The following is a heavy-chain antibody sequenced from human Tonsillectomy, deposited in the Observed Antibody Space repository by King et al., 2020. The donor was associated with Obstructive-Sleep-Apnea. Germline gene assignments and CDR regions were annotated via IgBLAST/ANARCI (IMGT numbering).Heavy chain of an antibody. CDR1: GGSISSSHYY. D-gene: IGHD5/OR15-5a*01. J-gene: IGHJ6*02. V-gene: IGHV4-39*07. CDR2: VYYRGST. Sequence: QLQESGPGLVKPSETLSLTCTVSGGSISSSHYYWGWIRQPPGKGLELIGSVYYRGSTYYNPSLKSPVTISVDTSKNQFSLRLSSVTAADTAVYFCARDKSTTTYAMDVWGQGTTVTVSS. CDR3: ARDKSTTTYAMDV.